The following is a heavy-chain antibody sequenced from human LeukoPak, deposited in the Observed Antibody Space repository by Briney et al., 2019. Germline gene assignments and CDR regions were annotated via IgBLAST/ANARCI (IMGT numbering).Heavy chain of an antibody. Sequence: GGSLRLSCAASGFTFNNYGMHWVRQAPGKGLEWVAVISYDGSSEYYVDSVKGRFTISRDNSRNTLYLQMNSLRIEDTAVYYCATLYAADYYDFDYWGQATLVTVSS. CDR3: ATLYAADYYDFDY. J-gene: IGHJ4*02. CDR1: GFTFNNYG. V-gene: IGHV3-30*03. D-gene: IGHD4/OR15-4a*01. CDR2: ISYDGSSE.